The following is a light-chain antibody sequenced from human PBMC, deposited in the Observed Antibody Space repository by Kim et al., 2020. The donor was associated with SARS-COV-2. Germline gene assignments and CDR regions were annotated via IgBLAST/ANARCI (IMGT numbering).Light chain of an antibody. CDR1: EAIETW. CDR2: LAS. V-gene: IGKV1-5*03. CDR3: QHYSRFPYT. J-gene: IGKJ2*01. Sequence: DIQMSQSPSTVSASVGDRVTITCRASEAIETWLAWYQQKPGKVPSLLIYLASTLENGVPSRFSGSGSGTEFTLTINGLQPDDFATYYCQHYSRFPYTFGQGTKLEI.